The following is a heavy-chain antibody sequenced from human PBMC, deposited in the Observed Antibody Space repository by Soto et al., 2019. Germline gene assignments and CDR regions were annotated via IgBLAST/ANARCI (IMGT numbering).Heavy chain of an antibody. Sequence: LKVSCKASGYTFTSYGISWVRQAPGQGLEWMGWINAGNGNTKYSQKIQGRVTITRDTSASTAYMELSSLRSEDTAVYYCARGPLLWGDVWGQGTTVTVSS. CDR3: ARGPLLWGDV. CDR1: GYTFTSYG. D-gene: IGHD3-10*01. CDR2: INAGNGNT. V-gene: IGHV1-18*01. J-gene: IGHJ6*02.